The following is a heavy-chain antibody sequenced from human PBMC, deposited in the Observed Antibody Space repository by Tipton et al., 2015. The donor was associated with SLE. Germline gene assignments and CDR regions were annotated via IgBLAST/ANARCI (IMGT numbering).Heavy chain of an antibody. CDR2: MYNSGST. Sequence: TLSLTCTVSGDSISSNAYYWGWIRQPPGKGLEWIGNMYNSGSTYYNPSLKSRVSISADTSKNQFSLKLSSVTAADTAAYYCARLCCIAAAGTGYFQHWGQGTLVTVSS. CDR3: ARLCCIAAAGTGYFQH. V-gene: IGHV4-39*07. D-gene: IGHD6-13*01. CDR1: GDSISSNAYY. J-gene: IGHJ1*01.